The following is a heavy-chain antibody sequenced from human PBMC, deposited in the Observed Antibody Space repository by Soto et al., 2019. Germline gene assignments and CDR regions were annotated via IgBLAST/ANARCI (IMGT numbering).Heavy chain of an antibody. CDR2: VNPSGGST. Sequence: ASVKVSCKASGYTFTSYYMHWVRQAPGQGLEWMGIVNPSGGSTRYAQKFQGRVTMTRNTSTSTAYMELSSLRSEDTAVYYCATAVGLMGSKTAFDIWGQGTKVTVSS. J-gene: IGHJ3*02. D-gene: IGHD2-8*01. V-gene: IGHV1-46*01. CDR3: ATAVGLMGSKTAFDI. CDR1: GYTFTSYY.